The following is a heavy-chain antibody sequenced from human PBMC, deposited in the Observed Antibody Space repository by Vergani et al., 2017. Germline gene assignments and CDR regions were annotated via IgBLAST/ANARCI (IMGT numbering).Heavy chain of an antibody. V-gene: IGHV3-23*01. CDR2: INYSGDRT. CDR3: AKMSFSKSEDGGHQ. Sequence: EVQLLESGGALVQPGGSLRLSCAASGFTFNKSPMSWVRQAPGRGLEWVSSINYSGDRTYYADSVKGRFIISRDNSKSTLHLQMDSLRVEDTAFYYCAKMSFSKSEDGGHQWGRGTLVTVSS. D-gene: IGHD2-15*01. J-gene: IGHJ4*02. CDR1: GFTFNKSP.